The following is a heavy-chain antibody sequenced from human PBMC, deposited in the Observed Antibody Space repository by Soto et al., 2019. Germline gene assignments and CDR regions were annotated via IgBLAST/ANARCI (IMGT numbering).Heavy chain of an antibody. D-gene: IGHD3-9*01. CDR2: ISSSSSYI. V-gene: IGHV3-21*01. Sequence: GWSLRLSCAASGFTFSSYSMNWVRQAPGKGLEWVSSISSSSSYIYYADSVKGRFTISRDNAKNSLYLQMNSLRAEDTAVYYCARGAYYDILTGYGELYYFDYWGQGTLVTVSS. CDR1: GFTFSSYS. J-gene: IGHJ4*02. CDR3: ARGAYYDILTGYGELYYFDY.